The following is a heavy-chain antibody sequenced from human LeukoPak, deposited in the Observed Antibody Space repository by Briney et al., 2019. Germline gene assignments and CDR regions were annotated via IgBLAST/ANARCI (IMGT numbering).Heavy chain of an antibody. J-gene: IGHJ4*02. Sequence: ASVKVSCKASGYTFTVYYMHWVRLAPAPGLEWMGWINPNSGGTNYAQKFQGRVTMTRDTSISTAYMELSRLRSDDTAVYYSARPGAYYYDSSGYSLYNFDYWGQGTLVTVSS. V-gene: IGHV1-2*02. D-gene: IGHD3-22*01. CDR1: GYTFTVYY. CDR3: ARPGAYYYDSSGYSLYNFDY. CDR2: INPNSGGT.